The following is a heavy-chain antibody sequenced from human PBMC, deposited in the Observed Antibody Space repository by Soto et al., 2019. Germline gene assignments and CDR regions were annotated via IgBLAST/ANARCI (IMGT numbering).Heavy chain of an antibody. J-gene: IGHJ5*02. CDR3: ARDVGRMVMVTGFDP. Sequence: GGSLRLSCAASGFTFSSYGMHWVRQAPGKGLEWVAVIWYDGSNKYYADSVKGRFTISRDNSKNTLYLQMNSLRAEDTAVYYCARDVGRMVMVTGFDPWGQGTLVTVSS. D-gene: IGHD2-21*02. CDR2: IWYDGSNK. CDR1: GFTFSSYG. V-gene: IGHV3-33*01.